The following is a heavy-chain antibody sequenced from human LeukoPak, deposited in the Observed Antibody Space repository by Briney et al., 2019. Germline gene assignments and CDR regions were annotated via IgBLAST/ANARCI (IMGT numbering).Heavy chain of an antibody. J-gene: IGHJ4*02. CDR2: ISSSGSTI. Sequence: PGGSLRLSCAASGFTSSSYEMNWVRQAPGKGLEWVSYISSSGSTIYYADSVKGRFTISRDNAKNSLYLQMNSLRAEDTAVYYCAKWRVVTAIGPDYFDYWGQGALVTVSS. CDR3: AKWRVVTAIGPDYFDY. V-gene: IGHV3-48*03. CDR1: GFTSSSYE. D-gene: IGHD2-21*02.